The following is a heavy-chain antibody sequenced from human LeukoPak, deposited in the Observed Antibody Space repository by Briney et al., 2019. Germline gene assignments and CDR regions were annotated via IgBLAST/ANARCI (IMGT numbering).Heavy chain of an antibody. CDR3: ARLENKYQLF. J-gene: IGHJ4*02. CDR2: IYHSGST. V-gene: IGHV4-38-2*02. D-gene: IGHD2-2*01. CDR1: GYSISSGYY. Sequence: SETLSLTCTVSGYSISSGYYWGWIRQPPGKGLEWIGSIYHSGSTYYNPSLKSRVTISVDTSKNQFSLKLSSVTAADTAVYYCARLENKYQLFWGQGTLVTVSS.